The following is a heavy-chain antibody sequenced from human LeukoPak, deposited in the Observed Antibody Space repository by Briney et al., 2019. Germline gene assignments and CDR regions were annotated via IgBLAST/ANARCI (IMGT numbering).Heavy chain of an antibody. Sequence: QSRGSLRISSVASGFTFNSDALARVRQAPGKGLEWVSSINGNGLSTYYADSVKGRFTISRDTSKSTLYLQMNSLRGDDTAVYHCARDSGGYLQPTDYWGQGTLVTVSS. D-gene: IGHD1-26*01. CDR3: ARDSGGYLQPTDY. CDR2: INGNGLST. J-gene: IGHJ4*02. V-gene: IGHV3-23*01. CDR1: GFTFNSDA.